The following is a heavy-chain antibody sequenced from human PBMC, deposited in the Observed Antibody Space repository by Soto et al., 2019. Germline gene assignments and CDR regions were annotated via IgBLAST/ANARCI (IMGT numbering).Heavy chain of an antibody. V-gene: IGHV4-4*07. CDR1: GDSIRDYY. D-gene: IGHD5-12*01. CDR3: ARMYNSGFYRPEGGYYFYGMDV. J-gene: IGHJ6*02. CDR2: MYISEST. Sequence: NPSETLSLTCSVSGDSIRDYYWSWIRQPAGKGLEWIGRMYISESTNYNPSLKSRVTMSADTSVNQLSLTLRSVTAADTAIYYCARMYNSGFYRPEGGYYFYGMDVWGQGTTVTVSS.